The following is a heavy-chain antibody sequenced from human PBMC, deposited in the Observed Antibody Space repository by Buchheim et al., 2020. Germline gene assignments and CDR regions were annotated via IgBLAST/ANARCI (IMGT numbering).Heavy chain of an antibody. CDR2: ISSSSYI. V-gene: IGHV3-21*01. Sequence: EVQVVESGGGLVKPGGSLRLSCAASGFTFSDYSMNWVRQAPGKGLEWVSSISSSSYIYYADSVQGRFTISRDNAKKSLYLQMNSLRAEDTAVYYCASLPRGYFDWQSDYWGQGTL. CDR3: ASLPRGYFDWQSDY. J-gene: IGHJ4*02. D-gene: IGHD3-9*01. CDR1: GFTFSDYS.